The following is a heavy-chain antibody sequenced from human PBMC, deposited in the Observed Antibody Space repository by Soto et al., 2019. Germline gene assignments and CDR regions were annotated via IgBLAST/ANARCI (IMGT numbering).Heavy chain of an antibody. Sequence: GGSLRLSCAASGFTFSSYGMHWVRQAPGKGLEWVAVISYDGSNKYYADSVKGRFTISRDNSKNTLYLQMNSLRAEDTALYYCAKCMVRGVIFGWFDPWGQGTVGSVSS. J-gene: IGHJ5*02. CDR3: AKCMVRGVIFGWFDP. D-gene: IGHD3-10*01. CDR2: ISYDGSNK. V-gene: IGHV3-30*18. CDR1: GFTFSSYG.